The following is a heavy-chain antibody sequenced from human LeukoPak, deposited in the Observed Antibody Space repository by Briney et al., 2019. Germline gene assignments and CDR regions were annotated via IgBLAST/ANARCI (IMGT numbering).Heavy chain of an antibody. Sequence: GGTLRLSCAASGFTFSSYAMSWVRQAPGKGLEWVSAISGSGGSTYYADSVKGRFTISRDNSKNTLYLQMNSLRAEDTAVYYCARGVAAAAYYYMDVWGKGTTVTVSS. CDR2: ISGSGGST. CDR1: GFTFSSYA. J-gene: IGHJ6*03. D-gene: IGHD6-13*01. V-gene: IGHV3-23*01. CDR3: ARGVAAAAYYYMDV.